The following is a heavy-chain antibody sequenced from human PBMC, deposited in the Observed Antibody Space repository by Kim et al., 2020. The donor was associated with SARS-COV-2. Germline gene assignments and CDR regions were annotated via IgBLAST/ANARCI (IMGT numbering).Heavy chain of an antibody. Sequence: GGSLRLSCVASGFSFSNYDFHWVRQPTGKGLEWVSAVDTSGDPFYAGSVQGRFTISRDNAKNSLFLEMDSLIAGDAAVYFCVRSAEKYSSGWYGRVFDVWGPGTVVTVS. CDR1: GFSFSNYD. CDR3: VRSAEKYSSGWYGRVFDV. CDR2: VDTSGDP. V-gene: IGHV3-13*05. D-gene: IGHD6-19*01. J-gene: IGHJ3*01.